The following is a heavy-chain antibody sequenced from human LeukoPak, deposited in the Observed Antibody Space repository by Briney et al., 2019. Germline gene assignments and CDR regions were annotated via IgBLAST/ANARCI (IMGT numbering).Heavy chain of an antibody. D-gene: IGHD4-17*01. Sequence: ASVKVSCKASGYTFTNYGISWVRQAPGQGLEWMGWISANNGVTNYAQKLQGRATMTTDTSTNTAYMELGSLRSDDTAVYYCARAPSYGDYGGDHWGQGTLLTVFS. CDR1: GYTFTNYG. J-gene: IGHJ4*02. CDR2: ISANNGVT. V-gene: IGHV1-18*01. CDR3: ARAPSYGDYGGDH.